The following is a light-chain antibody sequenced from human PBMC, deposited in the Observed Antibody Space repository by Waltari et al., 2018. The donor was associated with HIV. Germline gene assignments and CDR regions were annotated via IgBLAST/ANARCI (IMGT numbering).Light chain of an antibody. Sequence: QSALTQPASVSGSPGQSITISCTGTSSDIGGYHYVSWYQQHPGKAPKLMIYDVSKRPSGFSNRFSGSKSGNTASRTISGLQAEDETDYYCCSYAGSRTWVFGGGTKLTVL. CDR3: CSYAGSRTWV. CDR1: SSDIGGYHY. J-gene: IGLJ3*02. CDR2: DVS. V-gene: IGLV2-23*02.